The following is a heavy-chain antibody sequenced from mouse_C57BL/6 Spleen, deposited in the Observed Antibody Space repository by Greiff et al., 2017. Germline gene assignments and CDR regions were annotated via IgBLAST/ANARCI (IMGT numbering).Heavy chain of an antibody. D-gene: IGHD1-1*01. CDR3: ARSGSSYDY. J-gene: IGHJ2*01. Sequence: QVQLQQPGAELVKPGASVKLSCKASGYTFTSYWMQWVKQRPGQGLEWIGEIDPSDSYTNYNQKFKGKATLTVDTSSSTAYMQLSSLTSEDSAVYYWARSGSSYDYWGQGTTLTVSS. CDR1: GYTFTSYW. CDR2: IDPSDSYT. V-gene: IGHV1-50*01.